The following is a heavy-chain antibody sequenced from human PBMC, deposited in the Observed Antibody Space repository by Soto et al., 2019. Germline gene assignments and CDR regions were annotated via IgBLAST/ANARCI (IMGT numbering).Heavy chain of an antibody. D-gene: IGHD6-19*01. J-gene: IGHJ5*02. CDR3: ARDRGIAVAGTWWFDP. CDR1: GYTFTSYY. Sequence: ASVKVSCKASGYTFTSYYMHWVRRAPGQGLEWMGIINPSGGSTSYAQKFQGRVTMTRDTSTSTVYMELSSLRSEDTAVYYCARDRGIAVAGTWWFDPWGQGTMVTVSS. V-gene: IGHV1-46*01. CDR2: INPSGGST.